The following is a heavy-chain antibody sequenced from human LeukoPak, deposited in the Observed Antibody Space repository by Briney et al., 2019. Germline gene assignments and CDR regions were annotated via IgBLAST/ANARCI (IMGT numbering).Heavy chain of an antibody. Sequence: GASVKVSCKASGGTFSSYAISWVRQAPGQGLEWMGGIIPIFGTANYAQKFQGRVTITADESTSTAYMELSSLRSEDTAVYYCARVGLAAAGPQDYNWFDPWGQGTLVTVSS. V-gene: IGHV1-69*13. CDR1: GGTFSSYA. J-gene: IGHJ5*02. CDR3: ARVGLAAAGPQDYNWFDP. CDR2: IIPIFGTA. D-gene: IGHD6-13*01.